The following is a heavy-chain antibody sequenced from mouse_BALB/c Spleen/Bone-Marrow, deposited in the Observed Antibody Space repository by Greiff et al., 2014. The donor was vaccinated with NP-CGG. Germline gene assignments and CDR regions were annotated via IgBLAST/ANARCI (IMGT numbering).Heavy chain of an antibody. CDR2: IWGDGST. CDR1: EFSLTGYG. J-gene: IGHJ4*01. Sequence: QVQLKESGPGLVAPSQSLSITCTVSEFSLTGYGVNWVRQPPGKGLEWLGMIWGDGSTDYNSALKSRLSISKDNSKSQVFLKMNSLQTGDTARYYCAREYGNYDYAMDYWGQGTSVTVSS. D-gene: IGHD2-10*02. V-gene: IGHV2-6-7*01. CDR3: AREYGNYDYAMDY.